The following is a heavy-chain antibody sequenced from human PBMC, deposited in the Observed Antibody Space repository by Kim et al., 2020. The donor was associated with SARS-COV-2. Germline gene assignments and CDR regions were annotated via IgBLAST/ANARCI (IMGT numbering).Heavy chain of an antibody. J-gene: IGHJ6*02. CDR3: ARGTTENYDFWSGYYYYYYYGMDV. Sequence: SQTLSLTCAISGDSVSSNSAAWNWIRQSPSRGLEWLGRTYYRSKWYNDYAVSVKSRITINPDTSKNQFSLQLNSVTPEDTAVYYCARGTTENYDFWSGYYYYYYYGMDVWGQGTTVTVSS. CDR1: GDSVSSNSAA. D-gene: IGHD3-3*01. CDR2: TYYRSKWYN. V-gene: IGHV6-1*01.